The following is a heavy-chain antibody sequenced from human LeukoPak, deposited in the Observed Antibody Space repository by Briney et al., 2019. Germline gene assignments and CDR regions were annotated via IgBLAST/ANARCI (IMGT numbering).Heavy chain of an antibody. CDR3: AREDSSWYYFDY. J-gene: IGHJ4*02. V-gene: IGHV3-11*01. Sequence: GGSLRLSCAASGLTFSDYYMSWIRQAPGKGLECVSYIRSSGTTIYYADSVKGRFTISRDNAKNSLYLQMNSLRAEDTAVYYCAREDSSWYYFDYWGQGTLVTVSS. D-gene: IGHD6-13*01. CDR2: IRSSGTTI. CDR1: GLTFSDYY.